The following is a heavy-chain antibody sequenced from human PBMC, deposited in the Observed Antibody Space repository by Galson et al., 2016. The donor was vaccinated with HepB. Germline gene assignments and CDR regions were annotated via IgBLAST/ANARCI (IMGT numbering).Heavy chain of an antibody. D-gene: IGHD1-20*01. CDR1: GFTFSNYG. J-gene: IGHJ4*02. CDR2: VKSKTHGGTT. CDR3: TNFYSGY. Sequence: SLRLSCAASGFTFSNYGMTWVRQAPGKGLEWVGHVKSKTHGGTTDYAAPVKDRFTISRDDSEDTVYLQMNSLKTEDTAVYFCTNFYSGYWGQGTLVTVSS. V-gene: IGHV3-15*01.